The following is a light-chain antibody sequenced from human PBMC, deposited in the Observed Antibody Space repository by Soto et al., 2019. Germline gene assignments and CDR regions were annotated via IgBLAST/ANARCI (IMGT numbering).Light chain of an antibody. J-gene: IGKJ4*01. Sequence: EIVLTQSPGTLSLSPGERATLSCRASQSVSSSYLDWYQQKPGQAPRLLIYGASSRAAGIPDRFSGSGSGTDFTLTISRLEPEDSAVYYCQQYGGSPLTFGGGTKVEIK. CDR1: QSVSSSY. V-gene: IGKV3-20*01. CDR2: GAS. CDR3: QQYGGSPLT.